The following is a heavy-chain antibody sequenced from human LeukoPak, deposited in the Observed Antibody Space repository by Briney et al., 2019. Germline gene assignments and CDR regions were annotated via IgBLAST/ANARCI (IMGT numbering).Heavy chain of an antibody. D-gene: IGHD5-12*01. CDR2: IMPIFGTA. Sequence: ASVKVSCKASGGTFSSYAISWVRQAPGQGLEWMGGIMPIFGTANYAQKFQGRVTITTDESTSTAYMELSSLRSEDTAVYYCARGSSGYDWNFDYWGQGTLVTVSS. V-gene: IGHV1-69*05. CDR3: ARGSSGYDWNFDY. J-gene: IGHJ4*02. CDR1: GGTFSSYA.